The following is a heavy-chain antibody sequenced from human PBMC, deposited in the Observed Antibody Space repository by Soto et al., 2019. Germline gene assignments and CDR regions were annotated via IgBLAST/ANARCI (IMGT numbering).Heavy chain of an antibody. CDR2: ISYDGSNK. J-gene: IGHJ4*02. V-gene: IGHV3-30-3*01. D-gene: IGHD3-9*01. CDR3: ARDRALRYFDWLFPDY. CDR1: YA. Sequence: YAMPWVRQAPGKGLEWVAVISYDGSNKYYADSVKGRFTISRDNSKNTLYLQMNSLRAEDTAVYYCARDRALRYFDWLFPDYWGQGTLVTVSS.